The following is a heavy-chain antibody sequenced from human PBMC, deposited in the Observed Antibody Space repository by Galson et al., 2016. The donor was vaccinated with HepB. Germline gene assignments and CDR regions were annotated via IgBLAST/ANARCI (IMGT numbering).Heavy chain of an antibody. V-gene: IGHV3-11*05. J-gene: IGHJ6*02. CDR3: AGEGIAVAGSPHYYYGMDV. Sequence: SLRLSCAASEFTFSYYYMSWIRQAPGKGLEWVSYISGSSHDTNYADSVKGRFTISRDSSKNTLYLQMNSLRAEDTAVYYCAGEGIAVAGSPHYYYGMDVWGQGTTVTVSS. D-gene: IGHD6-19*01. CDR1: EFTFSYYY. CDR2: ISGSSHDT.